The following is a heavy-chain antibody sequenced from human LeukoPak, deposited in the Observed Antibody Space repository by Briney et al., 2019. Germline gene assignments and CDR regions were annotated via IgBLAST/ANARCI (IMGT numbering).Heavy chain of an antibody. Sequence: PGGSLRLSSAASGFTVSRNYMSWVRQAPGKGLEWVSVIYSGGSTYYADSVKGRFTISRDNSKNTLYLQMNSLRAEDTAVYHCARGLIAARPADAFDIWGQGTMVTVSS. V-gene: IGHV3-66*02. CDR1: GFTVSRNY. CDR3: ARGLIAARPADAFDI. CDR2: IYSGGST. D-gene: IGHD6-6*01. J-gene: IGHJ3*02.